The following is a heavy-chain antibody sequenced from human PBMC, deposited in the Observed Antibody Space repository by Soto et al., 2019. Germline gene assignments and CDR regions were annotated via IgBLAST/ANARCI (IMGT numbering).Heavy chain of an antibody. D-gene: IGHD2-2*02. J-gene: IGHJ4*02. V-gene: IGHV3-43*01. CDR3: AKGYSSTSCYRWYGDHFDY. CDR2: ISWDGGST. CDR1: GFTFDDYT. Sequence: GGSLRLSCAASGFTFDDYTMHWVRQAPGKGLEWVSLISWDGGSTYYADSVKGRLTISRDNSKNSLYLQMNSLRTEDTALYYCAKGYSSTSCYRWYGDHFDYWGQGTLVTVSS.